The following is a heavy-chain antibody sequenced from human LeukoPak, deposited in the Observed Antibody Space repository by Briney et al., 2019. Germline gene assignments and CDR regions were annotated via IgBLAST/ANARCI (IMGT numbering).Heavy chain of an antibody. J-gene: IGHJ4*02. CDR3: AKGSSGTYSRIYFDY. CDR2: ISASGDTT. D-gene: IGHD1-26*01. CDR1: GFTFSSA. V-gene: IGHV3-23*01. Sequence: GGSLRLSCAASGFTFSSAMSWVRQAPGKGLDWVSVISASGDTTYYADSVKGRFTISRDNSKNTLYLQMNSLRAEDTALYYCAKGSSGTYSRIYFDYGGQGTLVTASS.